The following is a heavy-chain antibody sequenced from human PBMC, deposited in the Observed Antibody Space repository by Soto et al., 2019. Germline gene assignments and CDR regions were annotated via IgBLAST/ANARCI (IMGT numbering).Heavy chain of an antibody. D-gene: IGHD5-18*01. CDR1: GYTXTSYG. J-gene: IGHJ4*02. CDR2: IIAYNCNT. V-gene: IGHV1-18*01. Sequence: SXKVSCKASGYTXTSYGIRLVRQAPGQGLEWMGWIIAYNCNTNYAQKLQGRVTITTDTYTSTAYIELRSLRSDDTAVYYCASGYSYGYALDYWGQGTLVTVSS. CDR3: ASGYSYGYALDY.